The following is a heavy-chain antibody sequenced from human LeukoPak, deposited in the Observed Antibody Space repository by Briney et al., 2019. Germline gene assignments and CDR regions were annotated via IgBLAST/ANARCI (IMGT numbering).Heavy chain of an antibody. D-gene: IGHD3-3*01. CDR2: IYYSGST. CDR1: GGSITSYY. Sequence: SETLCLTCTVSGGSITSYYWSWIRQPPGKGLEWIGYIYYSGSTNYNPSLKSRVTISVDTSKNQFSLKLSSVTAADTAVYYCARRSGDYWGQGTLVTVSS. V-gene: IGHV4-59*01. J-gene: IGHJ4*02. CDR3: ARRSGDY.